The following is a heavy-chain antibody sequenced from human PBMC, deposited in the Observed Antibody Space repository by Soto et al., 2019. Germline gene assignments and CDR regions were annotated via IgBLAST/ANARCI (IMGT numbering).Heavy chain of an antibody. D-gene: IGHD4-17*01. V-gene: IGHV3-66*01. J-gene: IGHJ4*02. CDR3: ATRMTTAPY. CDR2: IYSGGGT. CDR1: LFIVSDNY. Sequence: EVRLVQSGGGLVQPGGSLRLSCAASLFIVSDNYMSWVRQAPGKGLEWVSLIYSGGGTDYAGSVKGRFTISRDNSKNTLYLQMTSLKAEDTGIYYCATRMTTAPYWGQGTVVTVSS.